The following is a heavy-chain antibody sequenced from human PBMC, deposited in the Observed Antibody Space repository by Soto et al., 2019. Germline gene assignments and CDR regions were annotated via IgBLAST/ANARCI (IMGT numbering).Heavy chain of an antibody. CDR3: ARASYDFWSGYFFYYYYGMDV. D-gene: IGHD3-3*01. Sequence: AETLSLTCAVYGGSFSGYYWSWIRQPPGKGLEWIGEINHSGSTNYNPSLKSRVTISVDTSKNQFSLKLSSVTAADTAVYYCARASYDFWSGYFFYYYYGMDVWGQGTTVTVSS. J-gene: IGHJ6*02. CDR2: INHSGST. V-gene: IGHV4-34*01. CDR1: GGSFSGYY.